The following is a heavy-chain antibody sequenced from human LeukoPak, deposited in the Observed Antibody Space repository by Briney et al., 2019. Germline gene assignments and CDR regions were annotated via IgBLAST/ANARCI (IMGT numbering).Heavy chain of an antibody. J-gene: IGHJ3*02. V-gene: IGHV1-46*01. D-gene: IGHD2-15*01. CDR3: ARAANRYCSGGSCYFYAFDI. Sequence: ASVKVSCKASGYTFTSYYMQWVRQAPGQGLEWMGIINPSGGSTSYAQKFQGRVTMTRDTSTSTVYMELSSLRSEDTAIYYCARAANRYCSGGSCYFYAFDIWGQGTMVTVSS. CDR1: GYTFTSYY. CDR2: INPSGGST.